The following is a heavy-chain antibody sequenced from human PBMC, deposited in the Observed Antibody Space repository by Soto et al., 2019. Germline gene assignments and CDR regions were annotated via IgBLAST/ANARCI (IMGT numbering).Heavy chain of an antibody. CDR2: IYSGGST. V-gene: IGHV3-66*01. Sequence: PGGSLRLSCAASGFTVSSNYMSWVRQAPGKGLGWVSVIYSGGSTYYADSVKGRFTISRDNSKNTLYLQMNSLRAEDTAVYYCARDQPLSITGTTDYWGQGTLVTVSS. CDR1: GFTVSSNY. D-gene: IGHD1-7*01. CDR3: ARDQPLSITGTTDY. J-gene: IGHJ4*02.